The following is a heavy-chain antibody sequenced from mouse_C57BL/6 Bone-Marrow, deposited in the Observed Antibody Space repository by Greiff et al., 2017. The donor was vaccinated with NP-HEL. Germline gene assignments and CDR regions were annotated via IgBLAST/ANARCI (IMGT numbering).Heavy chain of an antibody. CDR1: GYTFTSYW. CDR2: IYPGSGST. D-gene: IGHD1-1*01. Sequence: QVQLKQPGAELVKPGASVKMSCKASGYTFTSYWITWVKQRPGQGLEWIGDIYPGSGSTNYNEKFKSKATLTVDTSSSTAYMQLSSLTSEDSAVYSCALITTVPYYYAVDYWGRGTSVTVTS. J-gene: IGHJ4*01. CDR3: ALITTVPYYYAVDY. V-gene: IGHV1-55*01.